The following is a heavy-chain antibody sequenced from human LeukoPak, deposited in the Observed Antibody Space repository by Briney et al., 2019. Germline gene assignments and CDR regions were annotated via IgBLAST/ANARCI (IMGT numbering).Heavy chain of an antibody. J-gene: IGHJ4*02. CDR2: IYYSGST. D-gene: IGHD1-26*01. CDR1: GGSISSYY. CDR3: ARDSGSYFFDY. Sequence: KASETLSLTCTGSGGSISSYYWSWVRQPPGKELEWIGYIYYSGSTTYNPSLKSRVTISVDTSKNQFSLKLSSVPAADTAVYYCARDSGSYFFDYWGQGTLVTVSS. V-gene: IGHV4-59*12.